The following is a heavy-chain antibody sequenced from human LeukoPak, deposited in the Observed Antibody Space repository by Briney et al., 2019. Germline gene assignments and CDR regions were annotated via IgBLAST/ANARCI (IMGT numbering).Heavy chain of an antibody. CDR1: GGSISSYY. CDR3: ARYNWNYRDSNWFDP. Sequence: PSETLSLTCTVSGGSISSYYWSWIRQPPGKGLEWIGYIYYSGSTNYNPSLKSRVTISVGTSKNQFSLKLSSVTAADTAVYYCARYNWNYRDSNWFDPWGQGTLVTVSS. D-gene: IGHD1-7*01. V-gene: IGHV4-59*01. J-gene: IGHJ5*02. CDR2: IYYSGST.